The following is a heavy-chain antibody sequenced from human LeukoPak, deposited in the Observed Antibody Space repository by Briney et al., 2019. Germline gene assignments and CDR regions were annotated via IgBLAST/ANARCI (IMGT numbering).Heavy chain of an antibody. V-gene: IGHV4-30-2*01. CDR2: IYHSGST. CDR3: ARIEKSDYDFWSGYYKYYFDY. J-gene: IGHJ4*02. CDR1: GGSISSGGYS. D-gene: IGHD3-3*01. Sequence: SETLSLTCAVSGGSISSGGYSWSWIRQPPGKGLEWIGYIYHSGSTYYNPSLKSRVTISVDRSKNQFSLKLSSVTAADTAVYYCARIEKSDYDFWSGYYKYYFDYWGQGTLVTVSS.